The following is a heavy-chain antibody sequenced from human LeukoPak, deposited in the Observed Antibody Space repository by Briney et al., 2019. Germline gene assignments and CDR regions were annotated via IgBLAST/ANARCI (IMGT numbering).Heavy chain of an antibody. CDR1: GGSISSSSYY. Sequence: SETLSLTCTVSGGSISSSSYYWGWIRQPPGKGLEWIGSIYYSGSTYYNPSLKSRVTISVDTSKNQFSLKLSSVTAADTAVYYCARGYGSGGFDYWDQGTLVTVSS. D-gene: IGHD3-10*01. CDR2: IYYSGST. J-gene: IGHJ4*02. V-gene: IGHV4-39*07. CDR3: ARGYGSGGFDY.